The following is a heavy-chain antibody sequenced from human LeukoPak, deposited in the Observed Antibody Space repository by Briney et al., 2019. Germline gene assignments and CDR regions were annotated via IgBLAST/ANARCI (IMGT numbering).Heavy chain of an antibody. J-gene: IGHJ4*02. CDR1: GFTFDDYA. D-gene: IGHD3-3*01. CDR2: ISWHSGSI. CDR3: AKDPNYDFWSGYYNGGFDY. Sequence: GRSLRLSCAASGFTFDDYAMHWVRQAPGKGLEWVSGISWHSGSIGYADSVKGRFTISRDNAKNSLYLQMNSLRAEDTALYYCAKDPNYDFWSGYYNGGFDYWGQGTLVTVSS. V-gene: IGHV3-9*01.